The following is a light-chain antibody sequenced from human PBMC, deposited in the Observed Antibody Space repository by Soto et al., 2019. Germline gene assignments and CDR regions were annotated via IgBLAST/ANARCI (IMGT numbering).Light chain of an antibody. J-gene: IGLJ1*01. CDR1: SSDVGNYNY. CDR3: SSFTSSTTYV. Sequence: QSDLTQSASVSGSPGQSITISCTGTSSDVGNYNYVSWYQQHPGEVPKLIIFNVNNRPSGVSNRFSGSKSGNTASLTISGLQAEDEADYYCSSFTSSTTYVFGTGTKVTVL. V-gene: IGLV2-14*01. CDR2: NVN.